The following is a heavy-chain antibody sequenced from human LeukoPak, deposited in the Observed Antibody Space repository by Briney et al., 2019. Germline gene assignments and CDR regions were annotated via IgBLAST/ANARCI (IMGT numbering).Heavy chain of an antibody. J-gene: IGHJ4*02. V-gene: IGHV3-30*04. CDR1: GFPFSSYS. Sequence: GSLELSFAASGFPFSSYSMHWVRPAPGKGLEWVAVISYDGSNKYYADSVKGRFTISRDNSKNTLYLQMNSLRAEDTAVYYCAKAFDSISPLDYWGQGTLVTVSS. D-gene: IGHD4-11*01. CDR2: ISYDGSNK. CDR3: AKAFDSISPLDY.